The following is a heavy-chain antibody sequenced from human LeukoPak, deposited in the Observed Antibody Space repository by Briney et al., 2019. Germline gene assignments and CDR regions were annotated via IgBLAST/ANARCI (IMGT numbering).Heavy chain of an antibody. Sequence: GGSLRLSCAASGFTFSGSAMHWVRQASGKGLEWVGRIRSKANSYATAYAASVKGRFTISRDDSKNTAYLQMNSLKTEDAAVYYCTRRYYYDSSGYQPSDAFDIWGQGTMVTVSS. CDR1: GFTFSGSA. CDR2: IRSKANSYAT. D-gene: IGHD3-22*01. J-gene: IGHJ3*02. V-gene: IGHV3-73*01. CDR3: TRRYYYDSSGYQPSDAFDI.